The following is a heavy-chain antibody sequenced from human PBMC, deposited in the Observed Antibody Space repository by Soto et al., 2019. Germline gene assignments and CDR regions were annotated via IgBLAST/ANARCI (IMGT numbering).Heavy chain of an antibody. CDR3: ARDRDYDILTGYWAYFDY. Sequence: WASVKVSCKASGYTFTSYGISWVRQAPGQGLEWMGWISAYNGNTNYAQKLQGRVTMTTDTSTSTAYMELRSLRSDDTAVYYCARDRDYDILTGYWAYFDYWGQGTLVTVSS. J-gene: IGHJ4*02. V-gene: IGHV1-18*04. CDR2: ISAYNGNT. CDR1: GYTFTSYG. D-gene: IGHD3-9*01.